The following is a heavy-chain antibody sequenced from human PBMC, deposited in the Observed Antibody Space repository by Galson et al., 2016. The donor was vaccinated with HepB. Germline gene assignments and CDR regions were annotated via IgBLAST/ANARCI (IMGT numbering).Heavy chain of an antibody. Sequence: SETLSLTCTVSGGSISSNTYYWGWIRQSPGKGLEWIGSIYYSGSTYYNPPLKGRLTVSVDTSRKQASLKLRSVTAADTAIYYCATRGYCSTTYCWYFDPWGRGTPVTVSS. J-gene: IGHJ2*01. V-gene: IGHV4-39*01. CDR1: GGSISSNTYY. CDR2: IYYSGST. D-gene: IGHD2-2*01. CDR3: ATRGYCSTTYCWYFDP.